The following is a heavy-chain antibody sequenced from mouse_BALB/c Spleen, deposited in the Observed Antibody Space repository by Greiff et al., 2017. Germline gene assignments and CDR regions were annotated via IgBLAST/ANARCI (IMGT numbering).Heavy chain of an antibody. Sequence: EVQLQESGGGLVQPGGSRKLSCAASGFTFSSFGMHWVRQAPEKGLEWVAYISSGSSTIYYADTVKGRFTISRDNPKNTLFLQMTSLRSEDTAMYYCARSSGLFFDYWGQGTTLTVSS. D-gene: IGHD3-1*01. J-gene: IGHJ2*01. V-gene: IGHV5-17*02. CDR1: GFTFSSFG. CDR2: ISSGSSTI. CDR3: ARSSGLFFDY.